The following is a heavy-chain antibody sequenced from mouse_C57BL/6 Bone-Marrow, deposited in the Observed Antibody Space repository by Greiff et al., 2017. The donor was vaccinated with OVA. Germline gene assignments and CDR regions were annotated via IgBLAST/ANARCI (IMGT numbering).Heavy chain of an antibody. CDR3: ARPEDY. CDR1: GYTFTSYW. CDR2: IDPSDSYT. J-gene: IGHJ2*01. V-gene: IGHV1-59*01. Sequence: QVQLQQPGAELVRPGTSVKLSCKASGYTFTSYWMHWVKQRPGQGLEWIGVIDPSDSYTNYNQKFKGKAPLTVDTSSSTAYMQLSSLTSEDSAVYYCARPEDYWGQGTTLTVSS.